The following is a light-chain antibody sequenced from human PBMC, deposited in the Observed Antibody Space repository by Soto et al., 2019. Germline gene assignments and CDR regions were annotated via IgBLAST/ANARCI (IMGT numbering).Light chain of an antibody. V-gene: IGKV1-5*03. CDR2: KAS. CDR3: QQYNSYQYT. Sequence: DIQMTQSPSTLSASVGDRVTITCRASQSISSWLAWYQQKPGKAPKLLIYKASSLEGGIPSRFSGSGSETEFTLTISSLQPEEFATYYCQQYNSYQYTFGQGTKVDIK. J-gene: IGKJ2*01. CDR1: QSISSW.